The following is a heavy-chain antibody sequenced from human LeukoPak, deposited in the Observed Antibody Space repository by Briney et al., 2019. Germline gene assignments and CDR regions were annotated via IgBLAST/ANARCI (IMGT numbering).Heavy chain of an antibody. J-gene: IGHJ4*02. CDR1: GFTFSSYW. V-gene: IGHV3-74*01. CDR2: IKPDGRST. D-gene: IGHD5-12*01. Sequence: QPGGSLRLSCAASGFTFSSYWMYWVRQAPGKGLVWVSRIKPDGRSTSYADSVKGRFTISRDNAKNTLYLQMNSLRAEDTAVYYCATLYGGSLDYWGQGTLVTVSS. CDR3: ATLYGGSLDY.